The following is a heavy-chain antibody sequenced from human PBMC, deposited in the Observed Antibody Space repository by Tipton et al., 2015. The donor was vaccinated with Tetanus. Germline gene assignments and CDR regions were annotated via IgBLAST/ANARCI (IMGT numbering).Heavy chain of an antibody. J-gene: IGHJ5*01. CDR1: GYTFTNYY. CDR2: VGPSDGST. CDR3: ARHSTSFAS. V-gene: IGHV1-46*01. D-gene: IGHD6-13*01. Sequence: QSGAEVVKPGASVKISCKASGYTFTNYYIHWVRQAPGQGLEWMGIVGPSDGSTIYTQKFLGRITMTRDTSTSTVYMELSSLTSADTAVYYCARHSTSFASWGQGTLVTVSS.